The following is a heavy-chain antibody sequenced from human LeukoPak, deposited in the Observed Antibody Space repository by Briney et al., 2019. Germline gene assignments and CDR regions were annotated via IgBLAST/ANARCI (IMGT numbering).Heavy chain of an antibody. V-gene: IGHV3-74*01. CDR1: GFTFSTHW. CDR3: ASLLTPYHGSGGGGVDV. D-gene: IGHD3-10*01. CDR2: ISGDGSMT. J-gene: IGHJ6*02. Sequence: GGSLSLSCAASGFTFSTHWKYWVRPAPGKELVWVSRISGDGSMTSYAASVKGRFTISRDNAKDTLFLQMTSLRVEDTAVYSCASLLTPYHGSGGGGVDVWGQGTTVTVSS.